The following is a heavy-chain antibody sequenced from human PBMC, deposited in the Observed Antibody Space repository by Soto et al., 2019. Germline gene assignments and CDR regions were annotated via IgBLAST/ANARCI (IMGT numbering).Heavy chain of an antibody. CDR2: IYYSGST. V-gene: IGHV4-31*03. D-gene: IGHD6-19*01. Sequence: TLSLTCTVSGCSISSGGCYWSWIRQHPGKGLEWIGYIYYSGSTYYNPSLKSRVTISVDTSKNQFSLKLSSVTAADTAVYYCARDTDSGWFDYWGQGSLVTVSS. CDR1: GCSISSGGCY. J-gene: IGHJ5*01. CDR3: ARDTDSGWFDY.